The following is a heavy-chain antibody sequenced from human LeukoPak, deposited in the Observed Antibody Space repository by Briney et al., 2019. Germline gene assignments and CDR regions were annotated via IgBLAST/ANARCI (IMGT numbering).Heavy chain of an antibody. CDR1: GYTFTGYY. J-gene: IGHJ4*02. CDR3: AREDTYGEYRPFDF. CDR2: INPSSGVA. Sequence: ASVKVSCKASGYTFTGYYMHWVRQAPGQGLEWMGWINPSSGVAKFSQELQDRVTLTRDTSLSTAYMELNSLTFDDTAIYYCAREDTYGEYRPFDFWGQGAPVTVSS. V-gene: IGHV1-2*02. D-gene: IGHD5-18*01.